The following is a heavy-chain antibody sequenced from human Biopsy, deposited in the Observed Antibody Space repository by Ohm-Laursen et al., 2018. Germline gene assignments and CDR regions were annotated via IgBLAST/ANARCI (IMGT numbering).Heavy chain of an antibody. CDR3: ARHSLDDFWSGAHYYFDY. D-gene: IGHD3-3*01. V-gene: IGHV4-34*01. CDR1: GGSFSDDY. CDR2: VYYSGST. J-gene: IGHJ4*02. Sequence: TLSLTCGVYGGSFSDDYWGWLRQPPGKGLEWIGHVYYSGSTFYNSSLESRVTVSVDTSKNQFHLRLTSMSASDTAVYYCARHSLDDFWSGAHYYFDYWGLGTLVTVSS.